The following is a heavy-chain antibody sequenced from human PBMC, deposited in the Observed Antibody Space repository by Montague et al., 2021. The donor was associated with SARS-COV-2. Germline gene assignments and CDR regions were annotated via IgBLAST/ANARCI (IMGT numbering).Heavy chain of an antibody. Sequence: SETLFLTCDVSGVSINNNNYYWGWIRQPPGKGLEWIRTIYYSGSTYYNPSLKSRVTISVDTSKNQFSLRVWSVTAADTAVYYCARHLFSFSDSGTLGYFDYWGHGTLVAVSS. D-gene: IGHD3-10*01. J-gene: IGHJ4*01. CDR2: IYYSGST. V-gene: IGHV4-39*01. CDR1: GVSINNNNYY. CDR3: ARHLFSFSDSGTLGYFDY.